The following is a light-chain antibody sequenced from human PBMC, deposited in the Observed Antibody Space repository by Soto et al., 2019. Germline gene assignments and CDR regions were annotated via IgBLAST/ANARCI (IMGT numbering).Light chain of an antibody. V-gene: IGLV1-40*01. Sequence: QSVLTQSPSVSGAPGERVTISCTGSSSDIGAGYRVRWYQQVPGTAPKLLIYDNTNRPSGVSVRFSGSKSGTSASLAISGLQAEDEADYYCQSFDKYLSAVVFGGGTQLTVL. J-gene: IGLJ2*01. CDR1: SSDIGAGYR. CDR3: QSFDKYLSAVV. CDR2: DNT.